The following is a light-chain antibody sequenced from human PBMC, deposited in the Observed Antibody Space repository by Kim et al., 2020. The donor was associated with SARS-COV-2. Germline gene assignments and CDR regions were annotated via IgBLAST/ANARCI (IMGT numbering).Light chain of an antibody. Sequence: DIQLTQSPSSLSASVGDRVTVTCRASQSINTYLNWYQQKPGKTPNVLIYAASNLQSGVPSRFSGSGSGTHFTLTISSLQPEDSATYYCQQSYSTPYTFGQGTKLEI. CDR1: QSINTY. CDR3: QQSYSTPYT. V-gene: IGKV1-39*01. J-gene: IGKJ2*01. CDR2: AAS.